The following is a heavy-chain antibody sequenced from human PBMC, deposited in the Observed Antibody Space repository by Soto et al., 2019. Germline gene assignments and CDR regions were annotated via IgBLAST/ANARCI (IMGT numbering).Heavy chain of an antibody. D-gene: IGHD3-22*01. CDR2: IYYSGST. CDR1: GGSISSYY. CDR3: ARGDYYDSSGYYPDY. Sequence: KPSETLSLTCTVSGGSISSYYWSWIRQPPGKGLEWIGYIYYSGSTNYNPSLKSRVTISVDTSKNRFSLKLSSVTAADTAVYYCARGDYYDSSGYYPDYWGQGTLVTVSS. J-gene: IGHJ4*02. V-gene: IGHV4-59*01.